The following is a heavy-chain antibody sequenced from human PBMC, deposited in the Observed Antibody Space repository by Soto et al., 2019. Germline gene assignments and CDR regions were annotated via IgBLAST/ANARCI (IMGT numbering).Heavy chain of an antibody. CDR2: INHSGST. D-gene: IGHD3-22*01. J-gene: IGHJ4*02. CDR3: ARVRDSSGYYYGYYFDY. V-gene: IGHV4-34*01. Sequence: SETLSLTCAVYGGSFSGYYWSWIRQPPGKGLEWIGEINHSGSTNYNPSLKSRVTISVDTSKNQFSLKLSSVTAADTAVYYCARVRDSSGYYYGYYFDYWGQGTLVTVSS. CDR1: GGSFSGYY.